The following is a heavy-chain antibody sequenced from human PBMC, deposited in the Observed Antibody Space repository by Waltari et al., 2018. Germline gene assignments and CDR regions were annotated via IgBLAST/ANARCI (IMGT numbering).Heavy chain of an antibody. J-gene: IGHJ4*02. Sequence: QLQLPASGPGLVKPSETLSLTCTVSGGSISSSSYYWGWIRQPPGKGLEWIGSSYYSESTDNNPALKSRVTISVDTSKNQFYLKLGSVTAADTAVYYGARRNYYGSGSYGYWGQGTLVTVSS. CDR3: ARRNYYGSGSYGY. D-gene: IGHD3-10*01. V-gene: IGHV4-39*01. CDR1: GGSISSSSYY. CDR2: SYYSEST.